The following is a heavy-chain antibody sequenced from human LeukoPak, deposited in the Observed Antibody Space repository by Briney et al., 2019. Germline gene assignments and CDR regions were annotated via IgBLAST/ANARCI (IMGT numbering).Heavy chain of an antibody. Sequence: PGGSLRLSCAGPGFTFSSYWIHWVRQVPGKGLVWVSRINSDGSSTSYADSVKGRFTISRHNAKNTVYLQMNSLRAEDTAVYYCARAGPLGDYWGQGTLVTVSS. CDR2: INSDGSST. D-gene: IGHD3-16*01. CDR3: ARAGPLGDY. CDR1: GFTFSSYW. V-gene: IGHV3-74*01. J-gene: IGHJ4*02.